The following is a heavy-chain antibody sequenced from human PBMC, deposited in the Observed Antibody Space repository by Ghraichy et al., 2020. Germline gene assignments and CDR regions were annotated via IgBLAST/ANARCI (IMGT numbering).Heavy chain of an antibody. V-gene: IGHV4-59*01. Sequence: SETLSLTCTVSGGSISSYYWSWIRQPPGKGLEWIGYIYYSGSTNYNPSLKSRVTISVDTSKNQFSLKLSSVTAADTAVYYCARAGGVDTAILFDYWGQGTLVTVSS. CDR3: ARAGGVDTAILFDY. CDR2: IYYSGST. J-gene: IGHJ4*02. D-gene: IGHD5-18*01. CDR1: GGSISSYY.